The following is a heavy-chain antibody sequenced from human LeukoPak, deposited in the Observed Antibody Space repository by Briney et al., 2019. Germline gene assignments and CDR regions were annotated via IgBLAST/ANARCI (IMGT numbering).Heavy chain of an antibody. CDR1: GGTFSSYA. Sequence: ASVKVSCKASGGTFSSYAISWVRQAPGQGLEWMGRIIPILGIANYAQKFQGRVTITADKSTSTAYMELSSLRSEDTAVYYCARDLISRGYESYYYYGMDVWGQGTTVTVSS. V-gene: IGHV1-69*04. CDR3: ARDLISRGYESYYYYGMDV. CDR2: IIPILGIA. J-gene: IGHJ6*02. D-gene: IGHD5-12*01.